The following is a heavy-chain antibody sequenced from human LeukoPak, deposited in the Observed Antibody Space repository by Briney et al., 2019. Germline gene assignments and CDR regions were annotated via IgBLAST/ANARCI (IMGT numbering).Heavy chain of an antibody. CDR2: INHSGST. Sequence: SETLSLTCAVYGGSFSGYYWSWIRQPPGKGLEWIGEINHSGSTNYNPSLKSRVTISVDTSKNQFSLKLSSVTAADTAVCYCARGRRFQQWLAEYFQHWGQGTLVTVSS. CDR3: ARGRRFQQWLAEYFQH. V-gene: IGHV4-34*01. CDR1: GGSFSGYY. J-gene: IGHJ1*01. D-gene: IGHD6-19*01.